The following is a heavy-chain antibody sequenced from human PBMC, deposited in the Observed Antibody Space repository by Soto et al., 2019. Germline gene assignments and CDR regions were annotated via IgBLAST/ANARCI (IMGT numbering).Heavy chain of an antibody. V-gene: IGHV1-18*01. Sequence: ASVKVSCKASGYTFHNYGVNWVRQAPGQGLEWMGWISAYNGNTNYAQKLQGRVTMTTDTSTSTAYMELRSLRSDDTAVYYCAREDWNYPLDYWGQGTLVTVSS. D-gene: IGHD1-7*01. CDR3: AREDWNYPLDY. CDR2: ISAYNGNT. J-gene: IGHJ4*02. CDR1: GYTFHNYG.